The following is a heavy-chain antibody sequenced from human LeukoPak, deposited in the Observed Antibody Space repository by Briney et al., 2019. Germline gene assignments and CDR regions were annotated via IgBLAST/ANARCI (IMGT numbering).Heavy chain of an antibody. V-gene: IGHV3-43*02. CDR3: AKVLGYYDSSGYYQEGGFDY. Sequence: GESLRLSCAASGFTFDDYAMHWVRQAPGKGLEWVSLIHGDDGSTYYADSVKGRFTNSRDNSKNSLYLQMNSLRTEDTALYYCAKVLGYYDSSGYYQEGGFDYWGQGTLVTVSS. CDR2: IHGDDGST. J-gene: IGHJ4*02. D-gene: IGHD3-22*01. CDR1: GFTFDDYA.